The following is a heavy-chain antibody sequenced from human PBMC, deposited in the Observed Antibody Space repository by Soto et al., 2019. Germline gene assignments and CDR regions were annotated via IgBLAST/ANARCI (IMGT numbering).Heavy chain of an antibody. J-gene: IGHJ6*01. D-gene: IGHD3-22*01. CDR1: GGSFSSHA. V-gene: IGHV1-69*06. CDR3: ARDKGPCSIPPMRDYYYGMDV. Sequence: GASVKVSCKVSGGSFSSHAISWVRQAPGQGLEWMGGTIPIFNTENYAQKFQGRVTITADRSTNTAYMELSSLRSEDTAVYYCARDKGPCSIPPMRDYYYGMDVWGQGTTVTVSS. CDR2: TIPIFNTE.